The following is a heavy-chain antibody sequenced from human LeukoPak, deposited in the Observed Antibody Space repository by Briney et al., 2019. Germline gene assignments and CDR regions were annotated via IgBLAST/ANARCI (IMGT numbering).Heavy chain of an antibody. J-gene: IGHJ4*02. D-gene: IGHD7-27*01. V-gene: IGHV3-48*01. Sequence: GGSLRLSCAASGFIFTDYSINWVRQAPGKGLEWISYVDKTSSNIYYADSVKGRFTISRDNAKNSLYLQMNSLRAEDTAVYYCARESYWGSSAKGFDYWGQGTLVTVSS. CDR1: GFIFTDYS. CDR2: VDKTSSNI. CDR3: ARESYWGSSAKGFDY.